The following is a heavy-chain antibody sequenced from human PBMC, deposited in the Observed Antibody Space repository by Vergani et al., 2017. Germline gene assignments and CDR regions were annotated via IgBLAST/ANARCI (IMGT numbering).Heavy chain of an antibody. CDR3: ARRGRNSSGWYGGGFFDY. CDR2: IYYSGST. J-gene: IGHJ4*02. CDR1: GGSISSSSYY. Sequence: QLQLQESGPGLVKPSETLSLTCTVSGGSISSSSYYWGWIRQPPGKGLEWIGSIYYSGSTYYNPSLKSRVTISVDTSKNQFSLKLSSVTAADTALYYCARRGRNSSGWYGGGFFDYWGQGTLVTVSS. D-gene: IGHD6-19*01. V-gene: IGHV4-39*01.